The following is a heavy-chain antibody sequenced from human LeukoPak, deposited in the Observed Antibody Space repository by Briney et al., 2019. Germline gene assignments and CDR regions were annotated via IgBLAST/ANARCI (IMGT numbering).Heavy chain of an antibody. J-gene: IGHJ4*02. CDR1: GYTFTSYY. V-gene: IGHV1-69*05. D-gene: IGHD6-19*01. CDR3: ARGMAVAGPFDY. Sequence: GASVKVSCKASGYTFTSYYMHWVRQAPGQGLEWMGGIIPIFGTANYAQKFQGRVTITTDESTSTAYMELSSLRSEDTAVYYRARGMAVAGPFDYWGQGTLVTVSS. CDR2: IIPIFGTA.